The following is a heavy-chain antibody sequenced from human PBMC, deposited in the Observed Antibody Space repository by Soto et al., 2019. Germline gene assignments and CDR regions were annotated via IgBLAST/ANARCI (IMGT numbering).Heavy chain of an antibody. CDR3: ATETRGSGMGGMDV. D-gene: IGHD3-10*01. CDR1: GGTFSSYA. CDR2: IIPIFGTA. Sequence: QVQLVQSGAEVKKPGSSVKVSSKASGGTFSSYAISWVRQAPGQGLEWMGGIIPIFGTANYAQKFQGRVTITADESTSTAYMELSSLRSEDTAVYYCATETRGSGMGGMDVWGQGTTVTVSS. J-gene: IGHJ6*02. V-gene: IGHV1-69*01.